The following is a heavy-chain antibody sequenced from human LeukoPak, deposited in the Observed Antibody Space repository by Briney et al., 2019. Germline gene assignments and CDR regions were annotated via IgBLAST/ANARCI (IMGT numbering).Heavy chain of an antibody. D-gene: IGHD2-15*01. CDR2: IIPIFGTA. Sequence: SVKVSCKASGGTFSSYAISWVRQAPGQRLEWMGGIIPIFGTANYAQKFQGRVTITTDESTSTAYMELSSLRSEDTAVYYCARDGVRRYCSGGSCYLSLDYWGQGTLVTVSS. J-gene: IGHJ4*02. CDR1: GGTFSSYA. V-gene: IGHV1-69*05. CDR3: ARDGVRRYCSGGSCYLSLDY.